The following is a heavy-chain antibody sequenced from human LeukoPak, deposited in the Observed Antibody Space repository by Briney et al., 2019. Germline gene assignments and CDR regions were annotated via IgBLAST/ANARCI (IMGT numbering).Heavy chain of an antibody. V-gene: IGHV4-30-4*01. D-gene: IGHD7-27*01. CDR1: GGSISSGDYY. Sequence: SETLSLTCTVSGGSISSGDYYWSWIRQPPGKGLEWIGYIYYSGSTYYNPSLKSRVTISVDTSKNQFSLKLSSVTAADTAVYYCARLQGRGDNYLDSWGQGALATVSS. J-gene: IGHJ4*02. CDR2: IYYSGST. CDR3: ARLQGRGDNYLDS.